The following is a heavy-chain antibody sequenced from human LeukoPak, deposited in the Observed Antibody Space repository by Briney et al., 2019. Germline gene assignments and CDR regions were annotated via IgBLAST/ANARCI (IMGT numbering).Heavy chain of an antibody. CDR1: GYTFSSYY. D-gene: IGHD2-15*01. V-gene: IGHV1-46*01. J-gene: IGHJ5*02. Sequence: ASVKVSCKASGYTFSSYYIHWVRQAPGQGLEWMGRIDPSGGSTRYAQKFQGRVTMTRDTSTSTVYMELSSLRSDDTAVYYCARGGVGLDPWGQGTLVTVSS. CDR3: ARGGVGLDP. CDR2: IDPSGGST.